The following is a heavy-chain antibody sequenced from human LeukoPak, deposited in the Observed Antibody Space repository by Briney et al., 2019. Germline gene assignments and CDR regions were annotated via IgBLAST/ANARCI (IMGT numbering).Heavy chain of an antibody. Sequence: GGSLRLSCAASGFTFSDYYMAWVRQAPGKGLEWVGRTRNKANSYTTEYAASVKGRFTSSRDDSKNSLYLQMNSLKTEDTAVYYCAREGYSGSYYDYWGQGTLVTVSS. D-gene: IGHD1-26*01. V-gene: IGHV3-72*01. J-gene: IGHJ4*02. CDR2: TRNKANSYTT. CDR3: AREGYSGSYYDY. CDR1: GFTFSDYY.